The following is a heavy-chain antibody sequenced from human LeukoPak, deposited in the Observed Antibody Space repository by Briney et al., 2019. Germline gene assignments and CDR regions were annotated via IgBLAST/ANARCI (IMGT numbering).Heavy chain of an antibody. D-gene: IGHD2-2*01. CDR1: GFTFSDYY. J-gene: IGHJ4*02. CDR2: ISSSSYT. CDR3: ARGGLYCSSTSCYLNY. V-gene: IGHV3-11*06. Sequence: GGSLRLSCTASGFTFSDYYMSWIRQAPGKGLEWVSYISSSSYTKYADSVKGRFTISRDNAKNSLYLQMNSLRAEDTAVYYCARGGLYCSSTSCYLNYWGQGTLVTVSS.